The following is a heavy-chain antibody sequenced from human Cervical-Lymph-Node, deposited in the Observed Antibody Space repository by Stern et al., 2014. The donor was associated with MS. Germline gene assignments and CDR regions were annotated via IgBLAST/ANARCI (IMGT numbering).Heavy chain of an antibody. CDR3: ARGNYDVLTDNGGHGFDI. D-gene: IGHD3-9*01. CDR2: IYSSGST. CDR1: GGSISSGNYY. V-gene: IGHV4-61*02. J-gene: IGHJ3*02. Sequence: QVQLVESGPGLVKPSQTLSLTCTVSGGSISSGNYYWSWIRQPAGEGLEWIGRIYSSGSTQYNPPLKSRVTISADTSTNQFSLRRGFVTAADTAVYYCARGNYDVLTDNGGHGFDIWGQGTMVTVSS.